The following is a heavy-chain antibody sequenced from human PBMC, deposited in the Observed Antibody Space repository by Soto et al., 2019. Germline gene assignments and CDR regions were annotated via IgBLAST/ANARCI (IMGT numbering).Heavy chain of an antibody. D-gene: IGHD1-1*01. J-gene: IGHJ4*02. CDR2: IWFDGSNK. V-gene: IGHV3-33*01. CDR1: GSIFTGYG. CDR3: ARDGIGGTTVRGYLDY. Sequence: QVHLVESGGGVAQPGRSLRLSCAASGSIFTGYGMHWVRQAPGKGLEWVAVIWFDGSNKYSADSVKGRFTSSIDNSKNMLNLQMNSLRVEDTAVYYCARDGIGGTTVRGYLDYWGQGTLVTVSS.